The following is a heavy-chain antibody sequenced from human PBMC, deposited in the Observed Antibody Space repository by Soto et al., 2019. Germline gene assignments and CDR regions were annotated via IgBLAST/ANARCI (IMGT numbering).Heavy chain of an antibody. J-gene: IGHJ4*02. V-gene: IGHV1-18*01. CDR3: ARGGGPFGC. D-gene: IGHD3-3*01. Sequence: QVQLVQSASEVKKPGASVKVSCKASGYTFTTYHIIWVRQAPGQGLEWMGGINPYNGNTNFAHKLQGRVTMNTAKSTTTAYMDLGSQRFDDAAVYYCARGGGPFGCWGQGTLVSVSS. CDR1: GYTFTTYH. CDR2: INPYNGNT.